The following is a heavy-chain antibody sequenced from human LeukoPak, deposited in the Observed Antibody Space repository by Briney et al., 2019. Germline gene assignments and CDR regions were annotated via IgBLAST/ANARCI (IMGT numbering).Heavy chain of an antibody. Sequence: ASVKVSCKASGYTFTSYYMHWVRQAPGQGLEWMGIINPSGGSTSYAQKFQGRVTMTRDTSTSTVYMELSSLRSEDTAVYYCARGHCSSTSCYESDAFDIWCQGTMVTVSS. V-gene: IGHV1-46*01. CDR1: GYTFTSYY. CDR3: ARGHCSSTSCYESDAFDI. J-gene: IGHJ3*02. CDR2: INPSGGST. D-gene: IGHD2-2*01.